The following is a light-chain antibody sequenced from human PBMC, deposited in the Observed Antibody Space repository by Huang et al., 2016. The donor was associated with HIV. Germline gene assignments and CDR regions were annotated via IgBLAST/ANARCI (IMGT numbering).Light chain of an antibody. CDR1: QSVLHSSNNKNY. V-gene: IGKV4-1*01. Sequence: DIVMTQSPDSMTVSLGERATINYKSSQSVLHSSNNKNYLAWYQQKPGQSPKVLIYWASTRESGVPDRFSGSGSGTDFTLTISSLQAEDVAVYFCHQYYSSPQTFGQGTKVEIK. CDR3: HQYYSSPQT. CDR2: WAS. J-gene: IGKJ1*01.